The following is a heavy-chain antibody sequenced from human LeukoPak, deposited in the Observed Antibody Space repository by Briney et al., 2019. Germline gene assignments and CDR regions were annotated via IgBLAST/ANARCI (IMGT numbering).Heavy chain of an antibody. Sequence: SETLSLTCTVSGGSISSSSYYWGWIRQPPGKGLEWIGSIYYSGSTYYNPSLKSRVTISVDTSKNQFSLKLSSVTAADTAVYYCARVNRDSSGYYPCYFDYWGQGTLVTVSS. D-gene: IGHD3-22*01. CDR2: IYYSGST. CDR1: GGSISSSSYY. V-gene: IGHV4-39*01. CDR3: ARVNRDSSGYYPCYFDY. J-gene: IGHJ4*02.